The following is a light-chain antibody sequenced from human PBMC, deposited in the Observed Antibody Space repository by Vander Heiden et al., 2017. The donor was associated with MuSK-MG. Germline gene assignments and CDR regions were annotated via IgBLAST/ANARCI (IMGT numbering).Light chain of an antibody. V-gene: IGKV3-20*01. CDR1: QSVSSSY. J-gene: IGKJ2*01. CDR2: GAS. Sequence: VLTQSPGTLSLSPGERATLSCRASQSVSSSYLAWYQQKPGQAPRLLIYGASSRATGIPDRFSGSGSGTDFTLTISSLEPEDFAVYYCQQYGSSSFTFGQGTRLEIK. CDR3: QQYGSSSFT.